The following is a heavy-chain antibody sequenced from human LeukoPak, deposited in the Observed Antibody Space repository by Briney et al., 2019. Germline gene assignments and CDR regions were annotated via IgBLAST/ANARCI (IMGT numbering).Heavy chain of an antibody. CDR1: GYTFTSYD. V-gene: IGHV1-8*03. CDR2: MNPNSGNT. CDR3: ARDRVYYYDSSGYFDY. J-gene: IGHJ4*02. D-gene: IGHD3-22*01. Sequence: ASVKVSCKASGYTFTSYDINWVRQATGQGLEWMGWMNPNSGNTGYAQKFQGRVTITRNTSISTAYMELSSLRSEDTAVYYCARDRVYYYDSSGYFDYWGQGTLVTVSS.